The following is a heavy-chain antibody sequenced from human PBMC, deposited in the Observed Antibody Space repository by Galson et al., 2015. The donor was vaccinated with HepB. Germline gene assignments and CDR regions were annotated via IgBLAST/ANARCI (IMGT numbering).Heavy chain of an antibody. CDR1: GGSISSGSYY. D-gene: IGHD3-16*02. CDR2: IYTSGST. CDR3: ARRPYYDYVWGSYRSKYPDYFDY. J-gene: IGHJ4*02. Sequence: TLSLTCTVSGGSISSGSYYWSWIRQPAGKGLEWIGRIYTSGSTNYNPSLKSRVTISVDTSKNQFSLKLSSVTAADTAVYYCARRPYYDYVWGSYRSKYPDYFDYWGQGTLVTVSS. V-gene: IGHV4-61*02.